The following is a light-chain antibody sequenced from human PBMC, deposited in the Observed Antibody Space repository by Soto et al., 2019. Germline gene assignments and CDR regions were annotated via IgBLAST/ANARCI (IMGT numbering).Light chain of an antibody. J-gene: IGKJ1*01. CDR3: QHYNSYSEA. Sequence: DIQMTQSPSTLSGSVGDRVTITCRASQTISSWLAWYQQKPGKAPKLLIYNASTLKSGVPSRFSGSGSGTEFTLTISSLQSDDFATYYCQHYNSYSEAFGPGTKVEIK. CDR1: QTISSW. CDR2: NAS. V-gene: IGKV1-5*03.